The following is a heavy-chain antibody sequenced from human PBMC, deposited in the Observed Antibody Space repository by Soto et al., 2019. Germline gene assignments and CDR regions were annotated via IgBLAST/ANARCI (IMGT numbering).Heavy chain of an antibody. J-gene: IGHJ4*02. CDR2: ISSSGSAI. V-gene: IGHV3-11*01. CDR1: GFTFSDYY. D-gene: IGHD6-13*01. Sequence: PGGSLRLSCAASGFTFSDYYMSWIRQAPGKGLEWVSYISSSGSAIYYADSVRGRFTISRDNAKNSLYLQMNSLRAEDTAVYYCASDKFIADDYWGQGTLVTVSS. CDR3: ASDKFIADDY.